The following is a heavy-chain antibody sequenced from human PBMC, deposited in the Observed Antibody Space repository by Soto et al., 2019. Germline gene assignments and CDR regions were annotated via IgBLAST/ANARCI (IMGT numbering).Heavy chain of an antibody. V-gene: IGHV1-3*04. CDR2: INTGNGNT. J-gene: IGHJ4*02. CDR1: GYTFTSYT. D-gene: IGHD3-10*01. CDR3: AGGDTMVRGVIIDYFDY. Sequence: QVQLVQSGAEVKKPGASVKVSCKASGYTFTSYTLHWVHQAPGQRLEWMGWINTGNGNTKYSQKFQGRVTITRDTSASTAYMELSSLRSEDTAVYYCAGGDTMVRGVIIDYFDYWGQGTLVTVSS.